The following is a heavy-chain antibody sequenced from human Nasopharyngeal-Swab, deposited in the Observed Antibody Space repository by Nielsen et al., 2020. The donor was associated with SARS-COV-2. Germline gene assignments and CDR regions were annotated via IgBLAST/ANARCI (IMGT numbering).Heavy chain of an antibody. D-gene: IGHD3-9*01. CDR3: ARLDYDILTGYGDLYYFDY. V-gene: IGHV4-39*01. CDR2: IYYSGST. J-gene: IGHJ4*02. Sequence: WLRQPPGKGLEWIGSIYYSGSTYYNPSLKSRVTISVDTSKNQFSLKLSSVTAADTAVYYCARLDYDILTGYGDLYYFDYWGQGTLVTVSS.